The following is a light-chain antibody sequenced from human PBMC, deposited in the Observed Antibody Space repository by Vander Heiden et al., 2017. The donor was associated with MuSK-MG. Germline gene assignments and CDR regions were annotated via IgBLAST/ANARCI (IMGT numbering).Light chain of an antibody. CDR3: QQDASTPWT. Sequence: DIVMTQSPDSLAVSLGEWATINCKSSQSVLYSSNNKNYLAWYQQKPGQPPKLLIYWASTRESGVPDRFSGSGSGTDSTLTISSLQAEDVAVYYCQQDASTPWTFGQGTKVEIK. V-gene: IGKV4-1*01. CDR1: QSVLYSSNNKNY. CDR2: WAS. J-gene: IGKJ1*01.